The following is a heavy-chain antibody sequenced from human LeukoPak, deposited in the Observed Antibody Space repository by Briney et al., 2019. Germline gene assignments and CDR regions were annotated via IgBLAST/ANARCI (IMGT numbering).Heavy chain of an antibody. D-gene: IGHD2-8*01. J-gene: IGHJ4*02. CDR3: ARVRYCTNGVCPYYFDC. CDR1: GYTFTGYY. V-gene: IGHV1-2*02. CDR2: IDPNTGGT. Sequence: ASVTVSCKASGYTFTGYYMHWVRQAPGQGLEWMGWIDPNTGGTKYEQRFQGRVTMTSDTSISTAYMELSRLRSDDTAVYYCARVRYCTNGVCPYYFDCWGQGTLVTVSS.